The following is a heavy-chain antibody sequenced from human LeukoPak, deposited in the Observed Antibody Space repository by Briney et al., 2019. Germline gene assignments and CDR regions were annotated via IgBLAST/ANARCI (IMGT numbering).Heavy chain of an antibody. CDR1: GGSISGGGYS. V-gene: IGHV4-30-2*01. J-gene: IGHJ5*02. Sequence: SQTLSLTCAVSGGSISGGGYSWSWLRQPPGKGLEWIGYIYHSGSTYYNPSLKSRVTISVDRSKDQFSLKLSSVTAADTAVYYCARGAKYCTNGVCYTGWFDPWGQGTLVTVSS. D-gene: IGHD2-8*01. CDR2: IYHSGST. CDR3: ARGAKYCTNGVCYTGWFDP.